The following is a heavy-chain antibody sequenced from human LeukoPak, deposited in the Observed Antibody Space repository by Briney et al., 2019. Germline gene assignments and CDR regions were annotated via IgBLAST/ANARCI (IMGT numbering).Heavy chain of an antibody. CDR3: ATDDFDSSVPI. CDR1: GFTFSDYN. Sequence: GGSLRLSCEASGFTFSDYNMNWVRQAPGRGLEWIAYINKKSDSIYYADSVKGRFTISKSSARTSLYLHMNGLRAEDTAVYYYATDDFDSSVPIWGQGTMVTVSS. J-gene: IGHJ3*02. V-gene: IGHV3-48*04. D-gene: IGHD3-22*01. CDR2: INKKSDSI.